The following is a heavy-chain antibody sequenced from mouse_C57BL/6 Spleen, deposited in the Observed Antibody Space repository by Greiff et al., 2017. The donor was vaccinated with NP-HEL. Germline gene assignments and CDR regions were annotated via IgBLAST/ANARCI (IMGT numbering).Heavy chain of an antibody. CDR3: ARSIYYYGGGLAY. CDR1: GYAFSSSW. V-gene: IGHV1-82*01. D-gene: IGHD1-1*01. J-gene: IGHJ3*01. Sequence: QVQLKESGPELVKPGASVKISCKASGYAFSSSWMNWVKQRPGKGLEWIGRIYPGDGDTNYNGKFKGKATLTADKSSSTAYMQLSSLTSEDSAVYFCARSIYYYGGGLAYWGQGTLVTVSA. CDR2: IYPGDGDT.